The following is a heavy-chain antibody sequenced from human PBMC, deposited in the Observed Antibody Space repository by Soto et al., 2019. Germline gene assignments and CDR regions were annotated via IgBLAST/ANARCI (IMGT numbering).Heavy chain of an antibody. V-gene: IGHV3-53*01. Sequence: LRLSCAASGFTFSSNYMSWVRQAPGKGLEWVSVIYGGGSTYYADSVRGRFTILRDNSKNTLYLQMNSLRAEDTAVYYCARELLVTIFGVVTRVGMDVWGQGTTVTVSS. CDR3: ARELLVTIFGVVTRVGMDV. CDR2: IYGGGST. J-gene: IGHJ6*02. CDR1: GFTFSSNY. D-gene: IGHD3-3*01.